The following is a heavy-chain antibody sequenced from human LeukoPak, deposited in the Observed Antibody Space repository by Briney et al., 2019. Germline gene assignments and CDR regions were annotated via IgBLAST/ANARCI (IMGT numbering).Heavy chain of an antibody. CDR2: IYYSGST. V-gene: IGHV4-39*07. CDR1: GGSISSSSYY. CDR3: ATSQTGGFSSL. J-gene: IGHJ4*02. D-gene: IGHD3-3*01. Sequence: KSSGTLSLTCTVSGGSISSSSYYWGGIRQPPGKGLEWIESIYYSGSTYYNPSLKSRVTISVDTSKNQFSLKLTSVTAADTAVYYCATSQTGGFSSLWGQGTLVTVSS.